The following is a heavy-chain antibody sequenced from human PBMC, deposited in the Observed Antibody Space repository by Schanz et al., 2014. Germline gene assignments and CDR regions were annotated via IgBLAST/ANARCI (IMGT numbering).Heavy chain of an antibody. Sequence: QLQLQESGSGLVKPSQTLSLTCGVSGGSISSGGSYWSWIRQHPGKGLEWIGYIYDGGSTYYNPSLKRRVTISGDTSKNQFSLILNSVTAADTAVYYCARSPGDFPGWFDSWGQGTLVTVSS. CDR1: GGSISSGGSY. J-gene: IGHJ5*01. CDR3: ARSPGDFPGWFDS. CDR2: IYDGGST. V-gene: IGHV4-30-2*01. D-gene: IGHD4-17*01.